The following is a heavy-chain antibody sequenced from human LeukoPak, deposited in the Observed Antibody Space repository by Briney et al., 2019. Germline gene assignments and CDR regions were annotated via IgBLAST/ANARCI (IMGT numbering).Heavy chain of an antibody. CDR2: IKQDGSEK. CDR3: ARDQYDVWSRYQPLGN. Sequence: PGGSLRLSCAASGFTFSSYWMSWVRQAPGKGLEWVANIKQDGSEKYYVDSVKGRFTISRDNAKNSLYLQMNSLRVEDTAVYYCARDQYDVWSRYQPLGNWGQGTLVTVSS. D-gene: IGHD3-3*01. J-gene: IGHJ4*02. CDR1: GFTFSSYW. V-gene: IGHV3-7*03.